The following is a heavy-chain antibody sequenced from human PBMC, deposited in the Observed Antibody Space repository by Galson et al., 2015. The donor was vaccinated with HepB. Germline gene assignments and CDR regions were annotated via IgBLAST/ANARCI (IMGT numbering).Heavy chain of an antibody. V-gene: IGHV1-24*01. J-gene: IGHJ4*02. CDR1: GYTLTELS. CDR2: FDPEDGET. Sequence: SVKVSCKVSGYTLTELSMHWVRQAPGKGLEWMGGFDPEDGETIYAQKFQGRVTMTEDTSTDTAYMELSSLRSEDTAVYYCATEEILAVTWGYFDYWGQGTLVTVSS. CDR3: ATEEILAVTWGYFDY. D-gene: IGHD2-8*02.